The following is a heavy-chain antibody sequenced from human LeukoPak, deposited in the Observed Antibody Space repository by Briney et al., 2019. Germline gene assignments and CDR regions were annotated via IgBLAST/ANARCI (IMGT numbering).Heavy chain of an antibody. D-gene: IGHD2-15*01. V-gene: IGHV1-46*01. CDR2: INPSGGST. CDR1: GYTFTGYY. J-gene: IGHJ4*02. Sequence: ASVKVSCKASGYTFTGYYMHWVRQAPGQGLEWMGIINPSGGSTSYAQKFQGRVTMTRDTSTSTVYMELSSLRSEDTAVYYCAVLDGGSYFDYWGQGTLVTVSS. CDR3: AVLDGGSYFDY.